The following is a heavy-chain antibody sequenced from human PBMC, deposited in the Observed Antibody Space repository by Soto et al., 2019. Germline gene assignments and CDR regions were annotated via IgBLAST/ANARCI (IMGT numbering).Heavy chain of an antibody. V-gene: IGHV3-66*01. Sequence: EVQLVESGGGLVQPGRSLRLSCAASGFTVSHNYMTWVRQAPGKGLEWVSIIYSAGTTYYADSVKDRFIISRDNSKNTLYLLMNSLRAEDTAVYYCATRLEYQVLSTFDVWGPGTMVTVSS. J-gene: IGHJ3*01. CDR2: IYSAGTT. CDR3: ATRLEYQVLSTFDV. D-gene: IGHD2-2*01. CDR1: GFTVSHNY.